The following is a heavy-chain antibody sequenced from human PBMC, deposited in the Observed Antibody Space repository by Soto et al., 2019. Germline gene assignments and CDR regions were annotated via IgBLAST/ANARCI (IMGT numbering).Heavy chain of an antibody. J-gene: IGHJ4*02. CDR1: GGSISSGGYY. Sequence: QVQLQESGPGLVKPSQTLSLTCTVSGGSISSGGYYWSWIRQHPGKGLEWIGYIYYSGSTYYNPYLKSRVTISVDTSKNQFDLKLSSVTAADTAVYYCARWDREWLRFLDYWGQGTLVTVSS. CDR3: ARWDREWLRFLDY. V-gene: IGHV4-31*03. CDR2: IYYSGST. D-gene: IGHD5-12*01.